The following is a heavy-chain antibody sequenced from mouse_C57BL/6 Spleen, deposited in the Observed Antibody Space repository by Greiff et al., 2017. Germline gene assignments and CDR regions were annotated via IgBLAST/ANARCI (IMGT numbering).Heavy chain of an antibody. V-gene: IGHV5-9-1*02. CDR2: ISSGGDYI. CDR1: GFTFSSYA. CDR3: TRENYGSSFAWFAY. D-gene: IGHD1-1*01. J-gene: IGHJ3*01. Sequence: EVQLVESGEGLVKPGGSLKLSCAASGFTFSSYAMSWVRQTPEKRLEWVAYISSGGDYIYYADTVKGRCTISRDNARNTLYLQMSSLKSEDTAMYYCTRENYGSSFAWFAYWGQGTLVTVSA.